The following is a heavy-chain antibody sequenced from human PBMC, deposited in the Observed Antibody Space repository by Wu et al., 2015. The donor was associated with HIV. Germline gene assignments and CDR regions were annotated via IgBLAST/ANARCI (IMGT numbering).Heavy chain of an antibody. Sequence: QVHLVQSGAEVKKPRSSVKVSCKASGDTFSTSTFTWVRQTPGQGLEWMGWINAYNGNPHLAQRFQGRVTMTTDPSANTAYMQLRSLTSDDTAVYYCARGVIGAAGIATPPDAFDIWGQGTMVTVSS. J-gene: IGHJ3*02. CDR2: INAYNGNP. V-gene: IGHV1-18*01. CDR1: GDTFSTST. D-gene: IGHD6-13*01. CDR3: ARGVIGAAGIATPPDAFDI.